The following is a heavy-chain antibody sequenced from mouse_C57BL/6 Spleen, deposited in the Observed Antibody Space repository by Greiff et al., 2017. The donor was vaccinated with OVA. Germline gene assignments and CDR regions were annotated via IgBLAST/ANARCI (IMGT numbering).Heavy chain of an antibody. Sequence: VKLVESGAELVRPGASVKLSCKASGYTFTDYYINWVKQRPGQGLEWIARIYPGSGNTYYTEKFKGKATLTAEKSSSTAYMQLSSLTSEDSAVYFCARRGLFYYAMDYWGQGTSVTVSA. V-gene: IGHV1-76*01. D-gene: IGHD3-1*01. CDR1: GYTFTDYY. CDR3: ARRGLFYYAMDY. CDR2: IYPGSGNT. J-gene: IGHJ4*01.